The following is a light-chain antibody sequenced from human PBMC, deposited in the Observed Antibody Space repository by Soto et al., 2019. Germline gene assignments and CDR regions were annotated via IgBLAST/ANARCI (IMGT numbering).Light chain of an antibody. CDR1: QSVSGY. CDR3: QQRADWPT. Sequence: EFVLTQSPATLSLSPGERATLSCRASQSVSGYLAWYQYKLGQAPRLLIYDASNRVAGIPARFSGSGFGTDFTLTISSLEAEDFAIYYCQQRADWPTFGPGTRVDIK. CDR2: DAS. J-gene: IGKJ3*01. V-gene: IGKV3-11*01.